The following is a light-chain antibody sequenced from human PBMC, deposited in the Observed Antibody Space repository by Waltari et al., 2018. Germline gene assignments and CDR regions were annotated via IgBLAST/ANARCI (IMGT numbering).Light chain of an antibody. V-gene: IGKV4-1*01. Sequence: DIVMTQSPDSLAVSLGERATIKCKSSQSVLYSSNNENYLAWYQQKPGQPPKLLIIWASIRESGVPDRFTGSGSGTDFTLTISSLHAEDVAVYYCQQYYNTPLTFGQGTKVEIK. CDR2: WAS. CDR3: QQYYNTPLT. CDR1: QSVLYSSNNENY. J-gene: IGKJ1*01.